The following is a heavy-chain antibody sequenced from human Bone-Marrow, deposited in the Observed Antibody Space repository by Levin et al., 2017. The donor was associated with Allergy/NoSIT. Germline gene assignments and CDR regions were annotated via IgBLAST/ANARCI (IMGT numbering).Heavy chain of an antibody. J-gene: IGHJ4*02. CDR1: GFTFNNYA. Sequence: GGSLRLSCAASGFTFNNYAMSWVRQTPGKGLEWVSAIRGGATTTYYDDSVQGRFTISRDDSKNTLYLEMNSLRAEDTALYYCVKAGLGTNMIFDYWGQGIQVTVSS. CDR2: IRGGATTT. D-gene: IGHD1/OR15-1a*01. V-gene: IGHV3-23*01. CDR3: VKAGLGTNMIFDY.